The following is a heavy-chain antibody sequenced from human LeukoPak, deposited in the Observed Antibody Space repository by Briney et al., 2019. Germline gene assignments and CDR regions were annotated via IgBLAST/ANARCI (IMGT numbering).Heavy chain of an antibody. CDR2: IIPIFGTA. CDR1: GGTFSSYA. D-gene: IGHD3-10*01. J-gene: IGHJ5*02. V-gene: IGHV1-69*06. Sequence: SVKVSCKASGGTFSSYAISWVRQAPGQGLEWWGGIIPIFGTANYAQKFQGRVTITADKSTSTAYMELSSLRSEDTAVYYCARDLEYYGSGSYDWFDPWGQGTLVTVSS. CDR3: ARDLEYYGSGSYDWFDP.